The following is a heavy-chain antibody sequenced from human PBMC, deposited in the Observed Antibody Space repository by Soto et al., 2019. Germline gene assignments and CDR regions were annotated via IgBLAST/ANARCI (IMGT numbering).Heavy chain of an antibody. D-gene: IGHD2-8*02. CDR1: GYAFSRYW. Sequence: GESLKISCQVSGYAFSRYWIAWVRQMPGKGLEWMGIIYPGDSDTRYSPSFQGQVTISVDKSITTAYLQWSSLKASDTATYYCARGYCTATICDPWFDPWGQGTLVTVSS. CDR3: ARGYCTATICDPWFDP. V-gene: IGHV5-51*01. J-gene: IGHJ5*02. CDR2: IYPGDSDT.